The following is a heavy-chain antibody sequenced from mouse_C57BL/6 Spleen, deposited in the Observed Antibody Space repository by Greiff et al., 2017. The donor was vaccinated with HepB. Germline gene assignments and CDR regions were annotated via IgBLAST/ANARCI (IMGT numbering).Heavy chain of an antibody. CDR3: ASLFITTVVATRYFDV. D-gene: IGHD1-1*01. CDR1: GYTFTSYW. Sequence: VQLQQPGAELVMPGASVKLSCKASGYTFTSYWMHWVKQRPGQGLEWIGEIDPSDSYTNYNQKFKGKSTLTVDKSSSTAYMQLSSLTSEDSAVYYCASLFITTVVATRYFDVWGTGTTVTGSS. CDR2: IDPSDSYT. J-gene: IGHJ1*03. V-gene: IGHV1-69*01.